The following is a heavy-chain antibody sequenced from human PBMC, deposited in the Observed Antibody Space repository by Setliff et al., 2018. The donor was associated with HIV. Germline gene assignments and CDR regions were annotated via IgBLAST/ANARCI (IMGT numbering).Heavy chain of an antibody. D-gene: IGHD3-10*01. V-gene: IGHV1-2*02. Sequence: ASVKVSCKTFGYPFTDYFIHWMRQAPGQGLEWLGWVNPASGGSNYAQNFRGKVTMTRDTSISTAYMQMDSLKTDDTAVYYCTTDDGSGTFYPPPYFDYWGHGTLVTVSS. CDR2: VNPASGGS. CDR1: GYPFTDYF. CDR3: TTDDGSGTFYPPPYFDY. J-gene: IGHJ4*01.